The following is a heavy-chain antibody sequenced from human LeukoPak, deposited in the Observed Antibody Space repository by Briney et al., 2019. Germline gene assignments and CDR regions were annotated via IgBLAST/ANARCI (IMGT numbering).Heavy chain of an antibody. Sequence: GGSLRLSCAASGFTFSSYAMHWVRQAPGKGLEWVAVISYDGSNKYYADSVKGRFTISRDNSKNTLYLQMNSLRAEDTAVYYCARGRDYGGNSYYLDYWGQGTLVTVSS. J-gene: IGHJ4*02. CDR3: ARGRDYGGNSYYLDY. CDR1: GFTFSSYA. V-gene: IGHV3-30*04. CDR2: ISYDGSNK. D-gene: IGHD4-23*01.